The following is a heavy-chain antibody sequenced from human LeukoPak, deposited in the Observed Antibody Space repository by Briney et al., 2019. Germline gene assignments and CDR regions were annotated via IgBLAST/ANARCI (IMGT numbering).Heavy chain of an antibody. J-gene: IGHJ3*02. CDR1: GFTFSRYW. D-gene: IGHD1-26*01. CDR3: ARLVGATRSVAFDI. Sequence: PGGXLRLSCADSGFTFSRYWMHWVGQAPGKGVGRVSRINSDGSRTNYAETVKGGFTISRDNAKNTLYLQMNSLRAEDTAVYYCARLVGATRSVAFDIWGQGTMVTVSS. V-gene: IGHV3-74*01. CDR2: INSDGSRT.